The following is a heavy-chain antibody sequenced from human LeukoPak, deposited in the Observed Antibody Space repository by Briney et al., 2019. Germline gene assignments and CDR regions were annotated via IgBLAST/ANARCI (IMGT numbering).Heavy chain of an antibody. CDR1: GCSFTSYA. Sequence: ASVKVPCKASGCSFTSYAMHWVRQAPGQRLEWMGWINAGNGNTKYSQEFQGRVTITRDTSASTAYMELSSLRSEDMAVYSCARATTYYYDSSGLGYFDYWGQGTLVTVSS. V-gene: IGHV1-3*03. J-gene: IGHJ4*02. D-gene: IGHD3-22*01. CDR2: INAGNGNT. CDR3: ARATTYYYDSSGLGYFDY.